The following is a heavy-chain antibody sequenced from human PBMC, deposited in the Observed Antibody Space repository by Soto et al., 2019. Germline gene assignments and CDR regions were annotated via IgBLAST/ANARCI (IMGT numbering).Heavy chain of an antibody. V-gene: IGHV4-59*01. D-gene: IGHD3-22*01. CDR1: VGSLSGYY. CDR2: FYSSGSP. CDR3: AREFYYDSSGIGFES. Sequence: SETLSLTCPFSVGSLSGYYLSLILQAPGKGLEWIGDFYSSGSPHHNPSLKNRVSISEDRSKNEFSLKLSSVTAADTAIYYCAREFYYDSSGIGFESWGQGTLVTVSS. J-gene: IGHJ4*02.